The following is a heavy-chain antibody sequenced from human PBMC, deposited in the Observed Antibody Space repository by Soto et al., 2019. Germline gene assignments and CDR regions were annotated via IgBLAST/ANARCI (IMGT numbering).Heavy chain of an antibody. Sequence: SETLSLTCTVSGGSISSYYWSWIRQPPGKGLEWIGYIYYSGSTNYNPSLKSRVTMSVDTSKNQFSLKLSSVTAADTAVYYCAIDNGDYGSFDYWGQGTLVTVSS. CDR2: IYYSGST. CDR1: GGSISSYY. CDR3: AIDNGDYGSFDY. V-gene: IGHV4-59*12. J-gene: IGHJ4*02. D-gene: IGHD4-17*01.